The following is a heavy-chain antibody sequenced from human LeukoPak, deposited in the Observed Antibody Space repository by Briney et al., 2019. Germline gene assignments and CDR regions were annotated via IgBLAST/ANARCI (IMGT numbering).Heavy chain of an antibody. Sequence: GASVKVSCKASGYTFTGYYMHWVRQAPGQGLEWTGWINPNSGGTNYAQKFQGRVTMTRDTSISTAYMELSRLRSDDTAVYYCARGGAFYDSSGYPNWGQGTLVTVSS. CDR3: ARGGAFYDSSGYPN. J-gene: IGHJ4*02. V-gene: IGHV1-2*02. CDR1: GYTFTGYY. CDR2: INPNSGGT. D-gene: IGHD3-22*01.